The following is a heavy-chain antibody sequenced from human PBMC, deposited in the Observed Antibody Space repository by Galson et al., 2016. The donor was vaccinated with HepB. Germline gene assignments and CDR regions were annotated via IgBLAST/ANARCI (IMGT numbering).Heavy chain of an antibody. D-gene: IGHD5-18*01. Sequence: SLRLSCAASGFTFDDYAMHWVRQAPGKGLEWVSYISSSGSTIYYADSVKGRFTISRDDAKNSLYLQMNSLRAEDTAVYYCAREYSYGYYYFYGVDVWGQGTTVTVSS. J-gene: IGHJ6*02. CDR2: ISSSGSTI. V-gene: IGHV3-48*03. CDR1: GFTFDDYA. CDR3: AREYSYGYYYFYGVDV.